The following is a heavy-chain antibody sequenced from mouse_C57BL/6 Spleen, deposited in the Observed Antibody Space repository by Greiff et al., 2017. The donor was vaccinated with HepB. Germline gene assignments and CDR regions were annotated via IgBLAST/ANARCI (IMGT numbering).Heavy chain of an antibody. CDR3: ARYDYDSNYYAMDY. CDR2: IYPGDGDT. Sequence: QVQLKESGPELVKPGASVKISRKASGYAFSSSWMNWVKQRPGKGLEWIGRIYPGDGDTNYNGKFKGKATLTADKSSSTAYMQLSSLTSEDSAVYFCARYDYDSNYYAMDYWGQGTSVTVSS. V-gene: IGHV1-82*01. CDR1: GYAFSSSW. J-gene: IGHJ4*01. D-gene: IGHD2-4*01.